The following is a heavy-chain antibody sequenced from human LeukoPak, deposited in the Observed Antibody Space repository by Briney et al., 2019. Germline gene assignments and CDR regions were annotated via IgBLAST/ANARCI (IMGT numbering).Heavy chain of an antibody. CDR1: GFTFSSYA. D-gene: IGHD3-22*01. Sequence: PGGSLRLSCAASGFTFSSYAMHWVRQAPGKGLEWVAVISYDGSNKYYADSVKGRFTISRDNSKNTLYLQMNSLRAEDTAVYYCARGDYDSSGHGWFDPWGQGTLVTVSS. V-gene: IGHV3-30*01. J-gene: IGHJ5*02. CDR2: ISYDGSNK. CDR3: ARGDYDSSGHGWFDP.